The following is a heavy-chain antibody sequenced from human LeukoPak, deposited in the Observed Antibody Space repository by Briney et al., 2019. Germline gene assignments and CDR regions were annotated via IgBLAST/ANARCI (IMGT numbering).Heavy chain of an antibody. V-gene: IGHV3-21*01. Sequence: PGGSLRLSCAASGFTFSSYSMNWVRQAPGKGLEWVSSISSSSSYIYYADSVKGRFTISRDTSNKTTYLEMNSLRVDDTAVYYCARDVISRQMITLGLGFWGQGTLVTVSS. CDR1: GFTFSSYS. CDR3: ARDVISRQMITLGLGF. D-gene: IGHD1-20*01. J-gene: IGHJ4*02. CDR2: ISSSSSYI.